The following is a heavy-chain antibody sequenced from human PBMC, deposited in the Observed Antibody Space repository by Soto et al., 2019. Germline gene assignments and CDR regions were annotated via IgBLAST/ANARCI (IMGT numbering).Heavy chain of an antibody. V-gene: IGHV4-61*08. Sequence: SETLSLTCTVSGGSISSGGYYWSWIRQHPGKGLEWIGYIYYSGSTNYNPSLKSRLTISLDTSKNQFSLRLSSVTAANTAVYYCARHFWSGTTFDYWGQGTLVTVSS. CDR2: IYYSGST. CDR1: GGSISSGGYY. D-gene: IGHD3-3*02. J-gene: IGHJ4*02. CDR3: ARHFWSGTTFDY.